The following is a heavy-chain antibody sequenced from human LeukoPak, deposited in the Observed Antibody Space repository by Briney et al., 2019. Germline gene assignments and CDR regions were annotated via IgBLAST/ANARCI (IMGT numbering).Heavy chain of an antibody. V-gene: IGHV3-9*01. CDR1: GFTFDDYA. Sequence: PGGSLRLSCAASGFTFDDYAMHWVRHAPGKGMEWVSGISWNSGSIGYADPVTGRFTSSKDRSKSSLYRPMNSRRAEDTALNNCAKDISRLRGSPTIRGLVYWGQGTLSPSPQ. D-gene: IGHD3-10*01. CDR2: ISWNSGSI. J-gene: IGHJ4*02. CDR3: AKDISRLRGSPTIRGLVY.